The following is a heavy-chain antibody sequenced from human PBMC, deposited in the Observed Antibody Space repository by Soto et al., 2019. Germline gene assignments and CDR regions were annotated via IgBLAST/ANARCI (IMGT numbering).Heavy chain of an antibody. CDR2: ISYDGSNK. CDR1: GFTFSSYA. V-gene: IGHV3-30-3*01. D-gene: IGHD5-12*01. Sequence: SVGSLRLSCAASGFTFSSYAMHWVRQAPGKGLEWVAVISYDGSNKYYADSVKGRFTISRDNSKNTLHLQMNSLRAEDTAVYYCARAARGYDYLDWFDPWGQGTLVTVSS. J-gene: IGHJ5*02. CDR3: ARAARGYDYLDWFDP.